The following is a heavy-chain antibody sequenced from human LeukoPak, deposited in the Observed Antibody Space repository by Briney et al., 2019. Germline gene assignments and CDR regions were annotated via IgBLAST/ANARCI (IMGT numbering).Heavy chain of an antibody. CDR2: IYYSGST. J-gene: IGHJ4*02. V-gene: IGHV4-59*02. Sequence: SETLSLTCTVSGGSVSNYYWSWIRQPPGEGPEWIGYIYYSGSTNYNPSLKSRVAISVDTSKNQFSLKLSSVTAADTAVYYCARVYDFWSGHLPYFDYWGQGTLVTVSS. D-gene: IGHD3-3*01. CDR3: ARVYDFWSGHLPYFDY. CDR1: GGSVSNYY.